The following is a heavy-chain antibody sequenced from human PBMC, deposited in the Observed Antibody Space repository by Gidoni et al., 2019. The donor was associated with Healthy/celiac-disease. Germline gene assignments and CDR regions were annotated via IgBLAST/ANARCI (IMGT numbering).Heavy chain of an antibody. V-gene: IGHV4-34*01. J-gene: IGHJ4*02. Sequence: QVQLQQWGAGLLKPSDSLSLTCAVYGGSFRGYYWSWIRQPPGKGLEWIGEINHSGSTNYNPSLKSRVTISVDTSKNQFSLKLSSVTAADTAVYYCARASYYYGSGSYYPFDYWGQGTLVTVSS. CDR3: ARASYYYGSGSYYPFDY. D-gene: IGHD3-10*01. CDR2: INHSGST. CDR1: GGSFRGYY.